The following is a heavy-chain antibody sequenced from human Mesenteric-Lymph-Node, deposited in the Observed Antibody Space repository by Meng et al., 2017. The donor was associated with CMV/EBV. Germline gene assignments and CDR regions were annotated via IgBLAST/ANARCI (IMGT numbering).Heavy chain of an antibody. V-gene: IGHV3-53*01. CDR2: IHSDGIT. CDR3: AKGYAWGSFFLDY. J-gene: IGHJ4*02. D-gene: IGHD3-10*01. Sequence: CAASGISVKYNFLSWVRQPPGMGLEWVADIHSDGITYYADSVRGRFTISRDDSKNTLYLQMNSLRAEDTAVYYCAKGYAWGSFFLDYWGQGTLVTVSS. CDR1: GISVKYNF.